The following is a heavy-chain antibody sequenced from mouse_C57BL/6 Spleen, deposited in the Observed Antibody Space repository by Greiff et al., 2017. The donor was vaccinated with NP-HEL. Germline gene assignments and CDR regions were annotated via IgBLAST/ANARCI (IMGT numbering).Heavy chain of an antibody. CDR1: GFTFSSYA. J-gene: IGHJ4*01. V-gene: IGHV5-9-1*02. CDR2: ISSGGDYI. Sequence: EVQVVESGEGLVKPGGSLKLSCAASGFTFSSYAMSWVRQTPEKRLEWVAYISSGGDYIYYADTVKGRFTISRDNARYTLSLQMSSLKSEDTAMYYCTREGDYSKMDYWGQGTSVTVSS. CDR3: TREGDYSKMDY. D-gene: IGHD2-5*01.